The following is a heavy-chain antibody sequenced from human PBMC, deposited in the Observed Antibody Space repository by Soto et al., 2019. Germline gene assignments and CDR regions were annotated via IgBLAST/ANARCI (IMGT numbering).Heavy chain of an antibody. CDR2: IYPGDSDT. CDR3: ARQWVRNYYDSSGYNYYGMEV. J-gene: IGHJ6*04. D-gene: IGHD3-22*01. V-gene: IGHV5-51*01. CDR1: GYSFTSYW. Sequence: PGESLKISCKGSGYSFTSYWIGWVRQMPGKGLEWMGIIYPGDSDTRYSPSFQGQVTISADKSISTAYLQWSSLKASDTAMYYCARQWVRNYYDSSGYNYYGMEVWGKGTKVTVSS.